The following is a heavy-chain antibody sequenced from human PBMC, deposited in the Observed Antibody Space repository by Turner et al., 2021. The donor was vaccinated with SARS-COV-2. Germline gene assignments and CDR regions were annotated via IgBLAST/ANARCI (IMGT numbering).Heavy chain of an antibody. CDR3: AINSVTYYGAWSGLDYDS. CDR1: GYHFTDFY. V-gene: IGHV1-2*02. D-gene: IGHD3-3*01. CDR2: INPKNGDT. J-gene: IGHJ5*01. Sequence: QVHMVQSGAEVRKPAASVRVSCKASGYHFTDFYMHGLRQIRGQGPEWMGWINPKNGDTNYRQDFQGRVAMTTDTSATTAYMELRRLRSDETAIYFCAINSVTYYGAWSGLDYDSWGQGTLLTVSS.